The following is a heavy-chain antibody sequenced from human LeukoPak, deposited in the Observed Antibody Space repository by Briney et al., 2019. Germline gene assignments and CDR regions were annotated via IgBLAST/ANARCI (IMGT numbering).Heavy chain of an antibody. J-gene: IGHJ4*02. CDR3: AKGATIVGAIMRDFDY. D-gene: IGHD1-26*01. Sequence: PGRSLRLSCAASGFTFSSYAMHWVRQAPGKGLEWVAFIRYDGSNKYYADSVKGRFTISRDNSKNTLYLQMNSLRAEDTAVYYCAKGATIVGAIMRDFDYWGQGTLVTVSS. CDR1: GFTFSSYA. V-gene: IGHV3-30*02. CDR2: IRYDGSNK.